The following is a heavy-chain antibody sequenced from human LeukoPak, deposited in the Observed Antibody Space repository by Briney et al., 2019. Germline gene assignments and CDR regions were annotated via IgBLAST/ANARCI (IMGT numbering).Heavy chain of an antibody. CDR1: GFTFSNFW. V-gene: IGHV3-7*01. CDR3: AGSSGFIPYH. D-gene: IGHD3-10*01. J-gene: IGHJ1*01. Sequence: TGGSPRLSCIGSGFTFSNFWMNWVRQAPGKGLEWVAIIKQDGSEEYYVDSVKGRFIISRDNAKNSLSLQMNSLRVEDSAVYFCAGSSGFIPYHWGQGTLVTVSS. CDR2: IKQDGSEE.